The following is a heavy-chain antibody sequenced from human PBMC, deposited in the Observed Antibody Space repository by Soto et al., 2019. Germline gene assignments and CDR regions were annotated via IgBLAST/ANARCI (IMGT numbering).Heavy chain of an antibody. D-gene: IGHD6-19*01. Sequence: QVQLVESGGGVVQPGRSLRLSCAASGFNFSAYGMHWVRQAPGKGLQWVAVISNDGSNKYYVDSVKGRFTISRDKSNNTLYLQMTSLRPEDTAVYSCAKVFGLPSPWLVSDAMDVWGQGTTVTVSS. CDR2: ISNDGSNK. CDR3: AKVFGLPSPWLVSDAMDV. J-gene: IGHJ6*02. CDR1: GFNFSAYG. V-gene: IGHV3-30*18.